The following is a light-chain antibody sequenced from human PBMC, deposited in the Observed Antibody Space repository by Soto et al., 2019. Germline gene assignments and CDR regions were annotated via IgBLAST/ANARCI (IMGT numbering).Light chain of an antibody. Sequence: VMTQSPLSLPVTPGEPASISCRSSQSLLHSSGNNYLDWYLKKPGQSPRLLIYLGSNRASGVPDRFSGSGSGTDFTLKISRVEAEDVGVYYCMHSLQTPGTFGQGTRVEI. CDR3: MHSLQTPGT. CDR1: QSLLHSSGNNY. V-gene: IGKV2-28*01. CDR2: LGS. J-gene: IGKJ1*01.